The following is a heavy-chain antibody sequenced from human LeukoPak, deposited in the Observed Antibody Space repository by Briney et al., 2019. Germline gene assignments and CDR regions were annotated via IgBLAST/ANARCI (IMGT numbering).Heavy chain of an antibody. CDR3: ASYAGTSYGDYVWDYFDY. CDR1: GFTFSSYE. J-gene: IGHJ4*02. CDR2: ISSSGSTI. Sequence: GGSLRLSCAASGFTFSSYEMNWVRQAPGKGLEWVSYISSSGSTIYYADSVKGRFTISRDNAKNSLYLQMNSLRAEDTAVYYCASYAGTSYGDYVWDYFDYWGQGTLVTVSS. D-gene: IGHD4-17*01. V-gene: IGHV3-48*03.